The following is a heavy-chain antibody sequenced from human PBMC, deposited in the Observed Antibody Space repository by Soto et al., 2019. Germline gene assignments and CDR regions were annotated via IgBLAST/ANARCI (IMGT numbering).Heavy chain of an antibody. J-gene: IGHJ4*02. CDR3: ARVYQVLGLYYFDY. CDR2: TDHSGST. D-gene: IGHD2-8*01. V-gene: IGHV4-34*01. Sequence: KTSETLSLTCAVSGGSFSGYYWSWIRQSPGEGLEWIGETDHSGSTSYNPSLNSRVTISVDTSKNQFSLILTSVTAADTAVYYCARVYQVLGLYYFDYWGQGTLVTVSS. CDR1: GGSFSGYY.